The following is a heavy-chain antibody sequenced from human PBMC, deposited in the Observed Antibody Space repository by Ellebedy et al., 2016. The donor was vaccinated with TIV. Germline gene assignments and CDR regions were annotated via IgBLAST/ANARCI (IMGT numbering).Heavy chain of an antibody. CDR2: INPSGGST. J-gene: IGHJ4*02. CDR1: GYTFTSYD. D-gene: IGHD6-19*01. Sequence: AASVKVSCKASGYTFTSYDINWVRQAPGQGLEWMGIINPSGGSTSYAQKLQGRVTMTRDTSTSTVYMELRSLRSDDTAVYYCARMYSSGSYYFDYWGQGTLVTVSS. V-gene: IGHV1-46*04. CDR3: ARMYSSGSYYFDY.